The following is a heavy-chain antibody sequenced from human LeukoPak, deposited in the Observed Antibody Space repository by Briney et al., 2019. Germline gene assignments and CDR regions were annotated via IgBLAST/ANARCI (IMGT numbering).Heavy chain of an antibody. J-gene: IGHJ4*02. CDR1: GGTFSTYP. CDR3: ARGRLGYCRTNSCYPFDH. CDR2: IIPIFDTT. V-gene: IGHV1-69*13. Sequence: ASVKVSCKGSGGTFSTYPTSGVRQAAGRGLEWMGGIIPIFDTTNCAQKFQNRATITADESTSTVYMELRSMRSEDTAIYYCARGRLGYCRTNSCYPFDHWGQGTLVTVSS. D-gene: IGHD2-2*01.